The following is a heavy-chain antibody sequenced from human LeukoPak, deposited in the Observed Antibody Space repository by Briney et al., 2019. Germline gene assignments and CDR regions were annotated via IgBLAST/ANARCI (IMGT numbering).Heavy chain of an antibody. J-gene: IGHJ4*02. CDR1: GFNFGNYA. CDR3: TREVDGMSAY. CDR2: IRSKATGGAI. V-gene: IGHV3-49*04. Sequence: GGSLRLSCTASGFNFGNYAMSWVRQAPGKGLEWLGFIRSKATGGAIEYDPSVDGRFTISRDDSKSIAFLQMTSLKTEDTATYFCTREVDGMSAYWGQGTLVTVSS. D-gene: IGHD1-14*01.